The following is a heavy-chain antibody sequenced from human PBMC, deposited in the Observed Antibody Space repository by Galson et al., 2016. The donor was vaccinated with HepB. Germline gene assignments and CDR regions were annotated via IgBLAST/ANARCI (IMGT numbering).Heavy chain of an antibody. D-gene: IGHD2-15*01. CDR3: VKEGGTGQPAYFYS. Sequence: SLRLSCAGSGFIFNNYAMSWVRQAPGKGLEWVSVITYNGDYTFYTESVRGRVTMSRDNSKSTLFLQMNSLRVEDTAIYYCVKEGGTGQPAYFYSWGQGTVVTVSS. V-gene: IGHV3-23*01. J-gene: IGHJ4*02. CDR1: GFIFNNYA. CDR2: ITYNGDYT.